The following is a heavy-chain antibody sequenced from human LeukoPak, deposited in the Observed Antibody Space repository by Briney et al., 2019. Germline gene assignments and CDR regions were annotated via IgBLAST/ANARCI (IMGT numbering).Heavy chain of an antibody. CDR1: GGSISSGAYY. D-gene: IGHD3-22*01. Sequence: NPSQTLSLTCTVSGGSISSGAYYWSWIRQPPGKGLEWIGYIYYSGSTYYNPSLKNRVTISVDTSKNQFSLKLSSVTAADTAVYYCARGLPDDYYDSSGYYFGFNAFDIWGQGTMVTVSS. CDR3: ARGLPDDYYDSSGYYFGFNAFDI. V-gene: IGHV4-30-4*08. CDR2: IYYSGST. J-gene: IGHJ3*02.